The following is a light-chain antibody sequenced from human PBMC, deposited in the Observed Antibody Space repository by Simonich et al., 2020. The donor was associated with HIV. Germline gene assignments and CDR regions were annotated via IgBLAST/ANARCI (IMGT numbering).Light chain of an antibody. Sequence: EIVMTQSPATLSVSPGETATLSCRARQSVSSNLAWYQQKPGQAPRLLIYSASTRATGIPAKFSGSWSGTEFTLTISSMQSEDIAVYYCQQYNNRPLTFGGGTKVEIK. J-gene: IGKJ4*01. CDR2: SAS. CDR1: QSVSSN. V-gene: IGKV3-15*01. CDR3: QQYNNRPLT.